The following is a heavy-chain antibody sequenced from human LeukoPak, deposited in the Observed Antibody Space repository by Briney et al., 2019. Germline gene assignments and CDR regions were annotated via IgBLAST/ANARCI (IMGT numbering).Heavy chain of an antibody. V-gene: IGHV4-4*07. CDR3: ARSKLLTYYDILTGYYYLDY. J-gene: IGHJ4*02. D-gene: IGHD3-9*01. Sequence: PSETLSLTCTVSGGSISTYYWNWIRQPPGEGLEWIGRIYTSGSTNYNPSLKSRVTMSVDTSKNQFSLKLSSVTAADTAVYYCARSKLLTYYDILTGYYYLDYWGQGTLVTVSS. CDR2: IYTSGST. CDR1: GGSISTYY.